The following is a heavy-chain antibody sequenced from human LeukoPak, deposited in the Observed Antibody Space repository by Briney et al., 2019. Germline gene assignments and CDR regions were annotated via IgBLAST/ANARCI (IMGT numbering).Heavy chain of an antibody. D-gene: IGHD2-2*01. CDR1: GFTFSSYG. J-gene: IGHJ5*02. CDR3: ARDGYCSSTSCYNWFDP. CDR2: ISYDGSNK. V-gene: IGHV3-30*03. Sequence: GGSLRLSCAASGFTFSSYGMHWARQAPGKGLEWVAVISYDGSNKYYADSVKGRFTISRDNSKNTLYLQMNSLRAEDTAVYYCARDGYCSSTSCYNWFDPWGQGTLVTVSS.